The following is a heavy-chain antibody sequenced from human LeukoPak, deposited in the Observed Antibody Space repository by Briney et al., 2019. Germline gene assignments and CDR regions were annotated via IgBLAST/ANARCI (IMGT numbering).Heavy chain of an antibody. J-gene: IGHJ3*02. V-gene: IGHV3-30*04. CDR3: ARDSPELDAFDI. CDR2: ISYDGSNK. D-gene: IGHD1-26*01. CDR1: GYTFSSYA. Sequence: GGSLRLSCAAPGYTFSSYAMHWVRQALGEGVEWVAVISYDGSNKYYADSVRGRFTISRDSFKNTLYLQMNSLRAEDTAVYYCARDSPELDAFDIWGQGTMVTVSS.